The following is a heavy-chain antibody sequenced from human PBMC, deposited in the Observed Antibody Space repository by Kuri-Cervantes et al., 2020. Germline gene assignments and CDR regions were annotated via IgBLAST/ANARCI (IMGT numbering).Heavy chain of an antibody. Sequence: GGSLRLSCAASGFTFSSYAMHWARQAPGKGLEWVAVISYDGSNKYYADSVKGRFTISRDNSKNTLYLQMNSLRAEDTAVYYCAKDLLIGYGDYTETYYYYGMDVWGQGTTVTVSS. J-gene: IGHJ6*02. CDR3: AKDLLIGYGDYTETYYYYGMDV. V-gene: IGHV3-30*04. CDR1: GFTFSSYA. CDR2: ISYDGSNK. D-gene: IGHD4-17*01.